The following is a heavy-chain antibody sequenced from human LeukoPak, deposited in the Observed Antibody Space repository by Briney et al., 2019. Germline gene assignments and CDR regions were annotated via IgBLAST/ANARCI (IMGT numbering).Heavy chain of an antibody. D-gene: IGHD3-22*01. CDR1: GFTCSSYS. V-gene: IGHV3-21*04. Sequence: GGSLRLSCAASGFTCSSYSMNWVRQAPGKGLEWVSSISSSSSYIYYADSVKGRFTISRDNSKNTLYLQMNSLRAEDTAVYYCAMSDDSSGYYYFDYWGQGTLVTVSS. J-gene: IGHJ4*02. CDR3: AMSDDSSGYYYFDY. CDR2: ISSSSSYI.